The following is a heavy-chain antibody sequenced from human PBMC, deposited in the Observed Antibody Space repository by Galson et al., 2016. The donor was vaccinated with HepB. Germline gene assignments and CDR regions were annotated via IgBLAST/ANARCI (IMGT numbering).Heavy chain of an antibody. Sequence: ETLSLTCTVSGGSISSSSYYWGWIRQPPGKGLEWIGSIYYSGNTYYNPSLKSRVTISGDTSKNQFSLKLSSVTAADTAVYYCARVCRAYLSCYFDSWGQGTLVTVSS. CDR3: ARVCRAYLSCYFDS. V-gene: IGHV4-39*07. D-gene: IGHD2-21*01. CDR2: IYYSGNT. CDR1: GGSISSSSYY. J-gene: IGHJ4*02.